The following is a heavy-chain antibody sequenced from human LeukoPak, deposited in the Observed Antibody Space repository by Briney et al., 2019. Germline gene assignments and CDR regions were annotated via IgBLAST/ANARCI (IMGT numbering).Heavy chain of an antibody. CDR2: IKQDGSDR. V-gene: IGHV3-7*03. J-gene: IGHJ4*02. Sequence: GGPWRFPCEAPGFSSRIYWISGVGQAPGPGWEWVANIKQDGSDRNYVTSVRGRFTISRDNAESSLYLQMNSLRAEDTAVYYCVRNLAVAGTCFDSWGQGTLVTVSS. D-gene: IGHD6-19*01. CDR1: GFSSRIYW. CDR3: VRNLAVAGTCFDS.